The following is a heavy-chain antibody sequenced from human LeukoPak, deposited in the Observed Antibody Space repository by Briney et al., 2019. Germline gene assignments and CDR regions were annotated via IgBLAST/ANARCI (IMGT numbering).Heavy chain of an antibody. CDR3: ARDTNAIIVGATGNFQH. Sequence: ASVKVSCKASGYTFTSYYMHWVRQAPGQGLEWMGIINPSGGSTSYAQKFQGRVTMTRDMSTSTVYMELSSLRSEDTAVYYCARDTNAIIVGATGNFQHWGRGTLVTVSS. CDR1: GYTFTSYY. V-gene: IGHV1-46*01. D-gene: IGHD1-26*01. CDR2: INPSGGST. J-gene: IGHJ1*01.